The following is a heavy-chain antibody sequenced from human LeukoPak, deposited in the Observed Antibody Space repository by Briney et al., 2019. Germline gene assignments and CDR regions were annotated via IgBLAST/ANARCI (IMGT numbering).Heavy chain of an antibody. CDR3: ARVPRRGSLDFDY. CDR2: ISAYNGNT. Sequence: ASVTVSCTASGYSFTICGISWVRQAPGQGLEWMGWISAYNGNTNYAKKLQGRVTMTTDTSTSTAYMELRSLRSDDTAVYYCARVPRRGSLDFDYWGQGTLVTVSS. CDR1: GYSFTICG. J-gene: IGHJ4*02. V-gene: IGHV1-18*01. D-gene: IGHD3-10*01.